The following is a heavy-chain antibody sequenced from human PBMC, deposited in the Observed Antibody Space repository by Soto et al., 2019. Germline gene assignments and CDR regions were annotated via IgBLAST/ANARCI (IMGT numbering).Heavy chain of an antibody. V-gene: IGHV3-48*01. J-gene: IGHJ4*02. CDR1: GFTFSSHS. Sequence: GGSLRLSCAASGFTFSSHSMNWVRQAPGKGLEWVSYISSGSNTIYYADSVKGRFTISRDNAKNSLYLQMNSLRAEDTAVYYCARDRAMVRGVIGYFDYWGQGTLVTVSS. CDR2: ISSGSNTI. CDR3: ARDRAMVRGVIGYFDY. D-gene: IGHD3-10*01.